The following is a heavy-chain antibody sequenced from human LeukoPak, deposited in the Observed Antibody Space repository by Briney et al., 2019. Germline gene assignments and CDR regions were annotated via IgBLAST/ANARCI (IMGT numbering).Heavy chain of an antibody. V-gene: IGHV3-23*01. CDR3: AKDREYDDSCDYNG. J-gene: IGHJ4*02. CDR1: GFTFSDYA. CDR2: ISHVGGT. Sequence: GGSLRLSCAASGFTFSDYAMSWVRQAPEKGLGWVSTISHVGGTYYADSVRGRFTISRDDSKNVVYLQMDSLRAEDTAVYYCAKDREYDDSCDYNGWGQGALVTVSS. D-gene: IGHD3-22*01.